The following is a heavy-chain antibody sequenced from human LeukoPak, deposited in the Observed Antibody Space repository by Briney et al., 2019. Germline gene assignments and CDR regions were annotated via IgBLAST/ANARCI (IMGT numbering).Heavy chain of an antibody. V-gene: IGHV4-61*08. Sequence: SETLSLTCTVSGGSISSGGYYWSWIRQPPGKGLEWIGYSFYTGTTVSNPSLKSRLIMSVDMSKNQVSLNLISVTAADTAVYYCARHSGDYGGLYDYWGQGALVTVPS. CDR3: ARHSGDYGGLYDY. CDR1: GGSISSGGYY. J-gene: IGHJ4*02. D-gene: IGHD4-17*01. CDR2: SFYTGTT.